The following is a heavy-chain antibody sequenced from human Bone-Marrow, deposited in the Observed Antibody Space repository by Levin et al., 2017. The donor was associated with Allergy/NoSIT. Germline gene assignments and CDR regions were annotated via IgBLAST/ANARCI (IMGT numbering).Heavy chain of an antibody. J-gene: IGHJ5*02. CDR2: ISNSGAT. CDR1: GASVSSHY. CDR3: ARSDYGYTWGSS. Sequence: SETLSLTCTVSGASVSSHYWTWIRQPPGRGLEWIGYISNSGATDYNPSLKSRVTISADTSKNEFSLRLSSVTAADTAVYYCARSDYGYTWGSSWGQGTLVTVSS. V-gene: IGHV4-59*02. D-gene: IGHD3-16*01.